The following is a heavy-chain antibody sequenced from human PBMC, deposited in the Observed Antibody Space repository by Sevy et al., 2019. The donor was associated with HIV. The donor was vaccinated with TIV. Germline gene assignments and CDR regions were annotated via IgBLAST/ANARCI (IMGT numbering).Heavy chain of an antibody. D-gene: IGHD6-13*01. CDR1: GFTFSSYA. Sequence: GGSLRLSCAASGFTFSSYAMSWVRQAPGKGLEWVSAIRGSGGSKYYADSVKGRLTISRDNSKNTLYLQMNSLRAEDTAVYYCAKDRAAAGADAFDIWGQGTMVTVSS. CDR2: IRGSGGSK. CDR3: AKDRAAAGADAFDI. J-gene: IGHJ3*02. V-gene: IGHV3-23*01.